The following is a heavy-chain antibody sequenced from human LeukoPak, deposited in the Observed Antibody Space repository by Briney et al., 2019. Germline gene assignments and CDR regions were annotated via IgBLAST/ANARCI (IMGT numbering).Heavy chain of an antibody. CDR1: GFTFSSYS. J-gene: IGHJ4*02. CDR3: ATSPPGGPIDN. Sequence: PGGSLRLSCAASGFTFSSYSMNWVRQAPGQGLEWVSIISRDRRTIFYADSVKGRFTVSRDNAKNSLYLQMNSLRAEDTAVYYCATSPPGGPIDNWGQGTLVTVSS. V-gene: IGHV3-21*01. CDR2: ISRDRRTI. D-gene: IGHD3-16*01.